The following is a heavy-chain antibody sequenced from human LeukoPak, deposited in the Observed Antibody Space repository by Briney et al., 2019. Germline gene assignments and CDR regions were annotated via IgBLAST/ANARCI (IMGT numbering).Heavy chain of an antibody. V-gene: IGHV4-59*08. J-gene: IGHJ4*02. CDR1: GGSISSYY. D-gene: IGHD4-23*01. Sequence: PSETLSLTCTVSGGSISSYYWSWIRQPPGKGLEWIGYIYYSGSTNYNPSLKSRVTISVDTSKNQFSLKLSSVTAADTAVYYCARHLPTYDYGGTDYFDYWGQGTLVTVSS. CDR3: ARHLPTYDYGGTDYFDY. CDR2: IYYSGST.